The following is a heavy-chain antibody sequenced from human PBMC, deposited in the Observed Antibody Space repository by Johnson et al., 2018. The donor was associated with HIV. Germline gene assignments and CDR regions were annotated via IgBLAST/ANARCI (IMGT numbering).Heavy chain of an antibody. CDR2: ISSNGGIT. Sequence: VQLVESGGGLVQPAGSLRLSCAASGFTFSSYAMHWVRQAPGKGLEYVSAISSNGGITYYANSVKGRFTISRDNSKNTLYLQMGSLRAEDMAVYYCARAWRAPPDYGGNPGAFDIWGQGTMVTVSS. D-gene: IGHD4-23*01. J-gene: IGHJ3*02. V-gene: IGHV3-64*01. CDR1: GFTFSSYA. CDR3: ARAWRAPPDYGGNPGAFDI.